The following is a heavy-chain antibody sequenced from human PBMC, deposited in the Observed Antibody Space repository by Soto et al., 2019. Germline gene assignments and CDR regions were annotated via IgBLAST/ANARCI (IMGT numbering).Heavy chain of an antibody. CDR3: ARGYYDILTGPPKWYFDL. V-gene: IGHV3-30-3*01. Sequence: QVQLVESGGGVVQPGRSLRLSCAASGFTFSNYAMHWVRQAPGKGLEWVAVISYYGSNKYYANCVKGRLTISRDNSKNPLYIQMKGLRAEDTAVYYCARGYYDILTGPPKWYFDLWGRGTLVTVSS. J-gene: IGHJ2*01. CDR1: GFTFSNYA. D-gene: IGHD3-9*01. CDR2: ISYYGSNK.